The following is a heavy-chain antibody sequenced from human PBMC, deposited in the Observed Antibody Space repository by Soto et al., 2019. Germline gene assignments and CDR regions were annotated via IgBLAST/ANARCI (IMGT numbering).Heavy chain of an antibody. CDR2: INAGNGNT. Sequence: ASVKVSCKASGYTFTSYAMHWVRQAPGQRLEWMGWINAGNGNTKYSQKFQGRVTITRDTSASTAYMELSSLRSEDTAVYYCARDPRTQDIVLMVYATGGYYYYGMDVWGQGTTVTVSS. J-gene: IGHJ6*02. V-gene: IGHV1-3*01. D-gene: IGHD2-8*01. CDR1: GYTFTSYA. CDR3: ARDPRTQDIVLMVYATGGYYYYGMDV.